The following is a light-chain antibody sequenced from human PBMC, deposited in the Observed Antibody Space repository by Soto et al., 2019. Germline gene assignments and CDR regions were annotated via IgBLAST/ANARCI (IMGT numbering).Light chain of an antibody. V-gene: IGLV1-40*01. CDR1: SSNIGAGYD. CDR2: GNA. Sequence: QSVLTQPPSVSGAPGQRVTISRTGSSSNIGAGYDVHWYQQLPGTAPKLLIYGNANRPSGVPDRFSGSKSGTSASLAITGLQAEDEADYYWQSYDSSLGANYVFGTGTKVTV. CDR3: QSYDSSLGANYV. J-gene: IGLJ1*01.